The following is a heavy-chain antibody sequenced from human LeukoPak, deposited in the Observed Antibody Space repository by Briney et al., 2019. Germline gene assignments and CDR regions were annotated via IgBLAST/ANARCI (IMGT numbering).Heavy chain of an antibody. J-gene: IGHJ4*02. V-gene: IGHV1-18*01. CDR1: GYTFTSYG. CDR3: ARTSAVTTLKY. CDR2: ISTYNGDT. D-gene: IGHD4-17*01. Sequence: ASVKVSCKASGYTFTSYGISWVRQAPGQGLEWMGWISTYNGDTNYAQKFQGRVTMTTDTSTSTAYMELRSLRSDDTAVYYCARTSAVTTLKYWGQGTLVTVSS.